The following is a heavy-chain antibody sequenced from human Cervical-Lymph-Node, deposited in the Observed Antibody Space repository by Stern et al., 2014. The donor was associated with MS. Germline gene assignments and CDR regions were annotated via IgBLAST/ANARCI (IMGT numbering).Heavy chain of an antibody. Sequence: VQLVESGGGVVQPGRSLRLSCVASGFTFSSYAMHWVRRAPGKGLEWVAVIWYDGSNKFYADSVKGRFTISRDNSKNTLYLQMNSLRGEDTAVYYCAREGGNTAEYFQHWGQGTLVPVSS. J-gene: IGHJ1*01. CDR2: IWYDGSNK. CDR1: GFTFSSYA. D-gene: IGHD4-23*01. V-gene: IGHV3-33*01. CDR3: AREGGNTAEYFQH.